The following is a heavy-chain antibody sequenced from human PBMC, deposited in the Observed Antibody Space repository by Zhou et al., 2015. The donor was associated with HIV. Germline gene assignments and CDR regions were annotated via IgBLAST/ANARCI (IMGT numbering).Heavy chain of an antibody. V-gene: IGHV1-69*12. Sequence: QVQLVQSGAEVKKPGSSVKVSCKASGGTFSSYDISWVRQAPGQGLEWMGGIIPIFGTANYAQKFQGRVTITADESTSTAYMELSSLRSEDTAVYYCARGLRPVQPDYGDYGGRPQYYYYGMDVWGQGTTVTVSS. D-gene: IGHD4-17*01. CDR3: ARGLRPVQPDYGDYGGRPQYYYYGMDV. CDR1: GGTFSSYD. CDR2: IIPIFGTA. J-gene: IGHJ6*02.